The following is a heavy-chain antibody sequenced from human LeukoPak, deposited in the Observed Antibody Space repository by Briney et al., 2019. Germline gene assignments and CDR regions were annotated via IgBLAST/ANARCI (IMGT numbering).Heavy chain of an antibody. CDR2: INHSGST. CDR3: ASLYYDSSGPPGMDV. CDR1: GGSFSGYY. Sequence: PSETLSLTCAVYGGSFSGYYWSWIRQPPGKGLEWIGEINHSGSTNYNPSLKSRVTLSVDTSKNQFSLKLSSVTAADTAVYYCASLYYDSSGPPGMDVWGQGTTVTVSS. D-gene: IGHD3-22*01. J-gene: IGHJ6*02. V-gene: IGHV4-34*01.